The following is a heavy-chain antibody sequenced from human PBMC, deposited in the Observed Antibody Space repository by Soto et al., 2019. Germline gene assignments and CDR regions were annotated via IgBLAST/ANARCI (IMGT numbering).Heavy chain of an antibody. CDR2: IIPMFGAA. CDR1: GGMFSTHG. Sequence: QVQLVQSGAEVKKPGSSVKVSCKASGGMFSTHGFTWVRQAPGQGLEWMGGIIPMFGAANYAQRFQGRVXXXXXXXXXXXXXXXXXXXXXXXXXXXXXXXXXXXXXXXXTTRAFDMWGQGTMVTVSS. V-gene: IGHV1-69*05. J-gene: IGHJ3*02. CDR3: XXXXXXXXXXXXTTRAFDM.